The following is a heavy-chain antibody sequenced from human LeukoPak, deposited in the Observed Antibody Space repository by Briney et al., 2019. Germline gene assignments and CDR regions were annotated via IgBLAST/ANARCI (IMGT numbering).Heavy chain of an antibody. V-gene: IGHV4-34*01. CDR1: GESFSGYY. J-gene: IGHJ4*02. D-gene: IGHD3-10*01. Sequence: SETLSLTCAVYGESFSGYYWTWIRQPPGKGLEWIGEINHSGSTNYNPSLKSRVTISVDKSKNQFSLKLSSVTAADTAVYYCARDGGGNYYGSGSYAIDYWGQGTLVTVSS. CDR3: ARDGGGNYYGSGSYAIDY. CDR2: INHSGST.